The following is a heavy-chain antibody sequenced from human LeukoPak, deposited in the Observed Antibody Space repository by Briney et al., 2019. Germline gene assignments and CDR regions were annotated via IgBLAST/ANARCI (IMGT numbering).Heavy chain of an antibody. D-gene: IGHD2-15*01. CDR1: GFTFSSYE. V-gene: IGHV3-48*03. CDR3: AREGWLLRNWFDP. J-gene: IGHJ5*02. Sequence: QPGGSLRLPCAASGFTFSSYEMNWVRQAPGKGLEWVSYISSSGSTIYYADSVKGRFTISRDNAKNSLYLQMNSLRAEDTAVYYCAREGWLLRNWFDPWGQGTLVTVSS. CDR2: ISSSGSTI.